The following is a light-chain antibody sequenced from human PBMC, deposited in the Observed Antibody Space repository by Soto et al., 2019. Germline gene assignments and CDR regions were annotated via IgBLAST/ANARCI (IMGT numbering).Light chain of an antibody. CDR3: QQYASSPT. J-gene: IGKJ5*01. CDR2: GES. Sequence: EILMTQSLTTMSLSPGERDTPSRRASQSVSTNLAWYQQKPGQVPRLLIYGESTRASGIQARFSGSGSGTEFTLTIGSLQSEDFAVYYRQQYASSPTFGAGQRVELK. CDR1: QSVSTN. V-gene: IGKV3-15*01.